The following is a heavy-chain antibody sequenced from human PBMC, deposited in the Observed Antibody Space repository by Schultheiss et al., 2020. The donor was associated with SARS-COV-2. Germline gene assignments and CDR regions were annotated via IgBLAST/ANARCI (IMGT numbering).Heavy chain of an antibody. Sequence: GGSLRLSCAGSGFTFSDYEMSWVRQAPGKGLEWISHITSSGGTKYYADSVKGRVTISRDNAKNSLYLQMNSLRAEDTAVYYCARVKWLVFDYWGQGTLVTVSS. J-gene: IGHJ4*02. CDR1: GFTFSDYE. CDR3: ARVKWLVFDY. D-gene: IGHD6-19*01. CDR2: ITSSGGTK. V-gene: IGHV3-48*03.